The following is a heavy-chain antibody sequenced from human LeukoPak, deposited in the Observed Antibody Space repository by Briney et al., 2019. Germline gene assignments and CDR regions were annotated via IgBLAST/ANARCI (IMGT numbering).Heavy chain of an antibody. CDR1: GFTLSTYS. CDR2: ITAGGGNK. CDR3: AKGSPGFGIVFDS. Sequence: PGGSLRLSCAASGFTLSTYSMSWVRQAPGKGLEWVSTITAGGGNKDYADSVKGRFTISRDNSKNAVYLQMNSLRAEDTAVYYCAKGSPGFGIVFDSWAREPWSPSPQ. V-gene: IGHV3-23*01. D-gene: IGHD3-16*01. J-gene: IGHJ4*02.